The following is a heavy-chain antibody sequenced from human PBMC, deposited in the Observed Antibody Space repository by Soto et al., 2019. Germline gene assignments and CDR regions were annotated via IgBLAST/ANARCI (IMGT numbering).Heavy chain of an antibody. J-gene: IGHJ4*02. V-gene: IGHV3-9*01. CDR2: ISRNSGSI. CDR3: AKDGVASGYSYGLDY. CDR1: GFTFDDYA. Sequence: GGSLRLSCAASGFTFDDYAMHWVRQAPGKGLEWVSGISRNSGSIGYADSVKGRFTISRDNAKNSLYLQMNSLRAEDTALYYCAKDGVASGYSYGLDYWGQGTLVTVSS. D-gene: IGHD5-18*01.